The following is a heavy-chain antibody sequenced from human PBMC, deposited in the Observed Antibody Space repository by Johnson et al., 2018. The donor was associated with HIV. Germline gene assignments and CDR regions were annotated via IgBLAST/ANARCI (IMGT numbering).Heavy chain of an antibody. D-gene: IGHD3-16*01. J-gene: IGHJ3*02. CDR3: AKATTWGGPPGI. CDR1: GFTFDDYA. V-gene: IGHV3-9*01. CDR2: ISWNSGSI. Sequence: VQLVESGGGLVQPGRSLRLSCAASGFTFDDYAMHWVRQAPGKGLEWVSGISWNSGSIGYADSVKGRFTISRDNAKNSLYLQMNSLRAEDTALYYCAKATTWGGPPGIWGQGTIVNVSS.